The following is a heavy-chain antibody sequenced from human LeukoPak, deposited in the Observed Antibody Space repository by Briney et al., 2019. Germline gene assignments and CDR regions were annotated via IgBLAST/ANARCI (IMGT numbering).Heavy chain of an antibody. Sequence: SETLSLTCAVYGGSFSGYYWSWIRQPPGKGLEWIGEINHSGGTNYNPSLKSRVTISVDTSKNQFSLKLSSVTAADTAVYYCARKRITMVRGVMVFDYWGQGTVVTVSS. D-gene: IGHD3-10*01. CDR2: INHSGGT. V-gene: IGHV4-34*01. J-gene: IGHJ4*02. CDR1: GGSFSGYY. CDR3: ARKRITMVRGVMVFDY.